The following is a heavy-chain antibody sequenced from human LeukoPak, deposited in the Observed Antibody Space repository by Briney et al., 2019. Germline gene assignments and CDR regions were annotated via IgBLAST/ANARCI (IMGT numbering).Heavy chain of an antibody. J-gene: IGHJ5*02. CDR1: GGSFSSYY. CDR3: ARGLNRSGGWGVIRPNWFDP. CDR2: INHSGST. Sequence: SETLSLTCAVYGGSFSSYYWSWIRQPPGKGLEWIGEINHSGSTNYNPSLKSRVTISVDTSKNQFSLKLSPVTAADTAVYYCARGLNRSGGWGVIRPNWFDPWGQGTLVTVSS. V-gene: IGHV4-34*01. D-gene: IGHD3-10*01.